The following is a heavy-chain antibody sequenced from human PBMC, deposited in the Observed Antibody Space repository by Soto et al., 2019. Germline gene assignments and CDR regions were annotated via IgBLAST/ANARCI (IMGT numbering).Heavy chain of an antibody. CDR1: DFPFSGYG. CDR3: ARDAGYSNGPFDY. CDR2: INSSSSTV. D-gene: IGHD5-18*01. V-gene: IGHV3-48*02. J-gene: IGHJ4*02. Sequence: EVQLVESGGGLERPGGPLSFSGAASDFPFSGYGSNWDRQPRGKGRERVSYINSSSSTVSYPDSGKGRFTISRDKAKNSLYLQMNILRDEDTAVYYCARDAGYSNGPFDYWGQGTLVTVSS.